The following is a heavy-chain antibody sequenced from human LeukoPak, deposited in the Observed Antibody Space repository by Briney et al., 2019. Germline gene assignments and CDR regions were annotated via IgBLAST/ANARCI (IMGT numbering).Heavy chain of an antibody. D-gene: IGHD2-2*01. CDR3: AKGTLDIVVVPAAPKVYYFDY. J-gene: IGHJ4*02. CDR2: IYTSGST. V-gene: IGHV4-61*02. CDR1: GGSISSGSYY. Sequence: SQTLSLTCTVSGGSISSGSYYWSWIRQPAGKGLEWIGRIYTSGSTNYNPSLKSRVTISVDTSKNQFSLNLSSVTAADTAVYYCAKGTLDIVVVPAAPKVYYFDYWGQGTLVTVSS.